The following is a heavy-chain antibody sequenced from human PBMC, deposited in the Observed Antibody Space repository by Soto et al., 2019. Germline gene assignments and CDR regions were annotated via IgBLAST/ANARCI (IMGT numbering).Heavy chain of an antibody. Sequence: ASMPVSCKSAGYTFTSYYRHWVRQATGQGLEWMGRLNPSRGSTSYAQKLQGRVTMTRDTSTSTVYMELSSLRSEDTAVYYCARDTLRFLEWLLPERYYYYGMDVWGQGTTVTVS. D-gene: IGHD3-3*01. CDR2: LNPSRGST. J-gene: IGHJ6*02. CDR3: ARDTLRFLEWLLPERYYYYGMDV. CDR1: GYTFTSYY. V-gene: IGHV1-46*01.